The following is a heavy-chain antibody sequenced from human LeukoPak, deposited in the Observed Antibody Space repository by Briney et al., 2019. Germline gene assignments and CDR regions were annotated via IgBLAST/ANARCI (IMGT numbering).Heavy chain of an antibody. D-gene: IGHD6-19*01. V-gene: IGHV4-4*02. CDR3: AREGGGLVRGFDP. CDR2: IYHSGST. CDR1: GGSISSSNW. J-gene: IGHJ5*02. Sequence: PSGTLSLTCAVSGGSISSSNWWSWVRQPPGKGLEWIGEIYHSGSTNYNPSLKSRVTISVDKSKNQFSLKLSSVTAADTAVYYCAREGGGLVRGFDPWGQGTLVTVSS.